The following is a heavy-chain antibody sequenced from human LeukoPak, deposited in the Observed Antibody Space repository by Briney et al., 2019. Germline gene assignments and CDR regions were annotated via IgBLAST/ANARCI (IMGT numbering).Heavy chain of an antibody. V-gene: IGHV3-21*01. J-gene: IGHJ4*02. CDR2: ISSSSSYI. Sequence: GGSLRLSCAASGFTFSSYSMNWVRQAPGKGLEWVSSISSSSSYIYYADSVKGRFTISRDNAKNSLYLQMNSLRAEDTAVYYCARLGYCSSTSCTTVDYWGQGTPVTVSS. CDR3: ARLGYCSSTSCTTVDY. D-gene: IGHD2-2*01. CDR1: GFTFSSYS.